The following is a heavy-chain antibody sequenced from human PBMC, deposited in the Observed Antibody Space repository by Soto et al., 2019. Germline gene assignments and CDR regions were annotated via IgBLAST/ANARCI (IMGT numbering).Heavy chain of an antibody. Sequence: PGGSLRLSCAASGFIFSNYWMTWVRQAPGKGLEWVANIKKDGNEKYSVDSVKGRFTISRDNAKNLLYLQMNSLRAEDTAVYYCARLAHDYSNHRWFDSLRPKISHYYYGMDVWGQGTTVTVSS. CDR1: GFIFSNYW. J-gene: IGHJ6*02. CDR3: ARLAHDYSNHRWFDSLRPKISHYYYGMDV. V-gene: IGHV3-7*01. CDR2: IKKDGNEK. D-gene: IGHD4-4*01.